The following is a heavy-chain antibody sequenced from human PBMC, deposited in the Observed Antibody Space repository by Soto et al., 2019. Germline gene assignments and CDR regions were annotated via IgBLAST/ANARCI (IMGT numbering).Heavy chain of an antibody. J-gene: IGHJ4*02. V-gene: IGHV3-33*01. D-gene: IGHD1-26*01. CDR3: ARDRRFSVADY. CDR1: GFTLPSYA. CDR2: LWSDGTNK. Sequence: QVQLVESGGGVVQPGTSLTLSCAASGFTLPSYAMHWVRQAPGKGLEWVAVLWSDGTNKYYADSVKGRFTISRDNSKNPLYLQMNSLRGEDTAVYYCARDRRFSVADYWGQGALVTVSS.